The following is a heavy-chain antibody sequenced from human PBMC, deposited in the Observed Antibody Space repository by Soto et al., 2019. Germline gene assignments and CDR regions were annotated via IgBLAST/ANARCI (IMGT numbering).Heavy chain of an antibody. D-gene: IGHD1-1*01. J-gene: IGHJ5*02. Sequence: GASVKVSCKASGYTFTSYAMHWVRQAPGQGLEWMGWISAYNGNTNYAQKLQGRVTMATDTSTSTAYMELRSLRSDDTAVYYCAREYSGTAIDPWGQGTLVTVSS. V-gene: IGHV1-18*01. CDR3: AREYSGTAIDP. CDR1: GYTFTSYA. CDR2: ISAYNGNT.